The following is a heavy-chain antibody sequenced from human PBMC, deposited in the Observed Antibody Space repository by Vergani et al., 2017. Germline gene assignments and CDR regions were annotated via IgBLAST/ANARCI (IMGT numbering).Heavy chain of an antibody. CDR2: IWYDGSNK. J-gene: IGHJ4*02. Sequence: QVQLVESGGGVVQPGRSLRLSCAASGFTFSSYGMHWVRQAPGKGLEWVAVIWYDGSNKYYADSVKGRFTISRDNSKNTLYLQMNSLGAEDTAVYYCARSYGDYDYFDYWGQGTLVTVSS. D-gene: IGHD4-17*01. CDR1: GFTFSSYG. CDR3: ARSYGDYDYFDY. V-gene: IGHV3-33*01.